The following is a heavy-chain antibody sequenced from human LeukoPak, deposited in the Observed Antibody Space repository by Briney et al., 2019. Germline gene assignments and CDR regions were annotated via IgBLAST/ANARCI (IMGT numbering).Heavy chain of an antibody. Sequence: PGRSLRLSCAASGFTFSSYGMHWVRQAPGKGLEWVAVIWYDGSNKYYADSVKGRFTISRDNSKNTLYLQMNSLRAEDTAVYYCAKDVKGYCSSTSCYSLPGDWFDPWGQGTLVTVSS. CDR1: GFTFSSYG. J-gene: IGHJ5*02. CDR3: AKDVKGYCSSTSCYSLPGDWFDP. D-gene: IGHD2-2*01. CDR2: IWYDGSNK. V-gene: IGHV3-33*06.